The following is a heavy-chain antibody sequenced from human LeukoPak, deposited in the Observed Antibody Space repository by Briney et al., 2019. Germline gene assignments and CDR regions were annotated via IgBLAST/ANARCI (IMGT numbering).Heavy chain of an antibody. D-gene: IGHD3-16*01. V-gene: IGHV1-69*04. CDR2: IIPILGIA. CDR1: GGTFSSYA. CDR3: AGGDFRPPDYYFDY. J-gene: IGHJ4*02. Sequence: LVKVSCKASGGTFSSYAISWVRQAPGQGLEWMGRIIPILGIANYAQKFQGRVTITADKSTSTAYMELSSLRSEDTAVYYCAGGDFRPPDYYFDYWGQGTLVTVSS.